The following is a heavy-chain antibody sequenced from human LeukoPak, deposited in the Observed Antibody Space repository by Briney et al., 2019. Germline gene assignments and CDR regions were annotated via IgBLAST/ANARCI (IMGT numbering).Heavy chain of an antibody. D-gene: IGHD3-3*01. Sequence: SETLSLTCAVYGGSFSGYYWSWIRQPPGKGLEWIGEINHSGSTNYNPSLKSRVTISVDTSTNQISLKLSSLPAADTAVDYCARGRSRLRFLSYWGQGTLVTVSS. CDR2: INHSGST. V-gene: IGHV4-34*01. CDR1: GGSFSGYY. CDR3: ARGRSRLRFLSY. J-gene: IGHJ4*02.